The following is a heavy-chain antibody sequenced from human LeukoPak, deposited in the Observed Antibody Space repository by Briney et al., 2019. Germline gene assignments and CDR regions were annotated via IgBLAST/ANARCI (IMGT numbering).Heavy chain of an antibody. Sequence: SGGSLRLSCAASGFTFSSYAMSWVRQAPGKGLEWVSVIYSGGSTYYADSVKGRFTISRDNSKNTLYLQMNSLRAEDTAVYYCARVVLDYYDSSGPYLFDYWGQGTLVTVSS. V-gene: IGHV3-66*01. CDR3: ARVVLDYYDSSGPYLFDY. CDR1: GFTFSSYA. J-gene: IGHJ4*02. D-gene: IGHD3-22*01. CDR2: IYSGGST.